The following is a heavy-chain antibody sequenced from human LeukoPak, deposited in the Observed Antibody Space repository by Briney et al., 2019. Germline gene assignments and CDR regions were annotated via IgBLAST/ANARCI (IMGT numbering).Heavy chain of an antibody. CDR1: GVSFSGYS. D-gene: IGHD3-3*01. V-gene: IGHV4-34*01. CDR2: INHSGST. Sequence: SETLSLTCAVYGVSFSGYSWSWVRQPPGKGLEWIGEINHSGSTNYNPSLKSRVTISVDTSKNQFSLKLSSVTAADTAVYYCARALQDFWSGYYPNYYYYGMDVWGQGTTVTVSS. J-gene: IGHJ6*02. CDR3: ARALQDFWSGYYPNYYYYGMDV.